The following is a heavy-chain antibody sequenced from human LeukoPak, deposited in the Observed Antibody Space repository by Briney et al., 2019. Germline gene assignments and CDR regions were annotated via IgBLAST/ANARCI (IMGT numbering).Heavy chain of an antibody. V-gene: IGHV1-69*13. CDR3: ARNDYDILTPLDY. Sequence: ASVKVSCKASGGTFSSYAISWVRQAPGQGLEWMGGIIPIFGTANYAQKFQGRVTITADESTSTAYMELSSLRSEDTAVYYCARNDYDILTPLDYWGQGTLVTVSS. D-gene: IGHD3-9*01. CDR2: IIPIFGTA. CDR1: GGTFSSYA. J-gene: IGHJ4*02.